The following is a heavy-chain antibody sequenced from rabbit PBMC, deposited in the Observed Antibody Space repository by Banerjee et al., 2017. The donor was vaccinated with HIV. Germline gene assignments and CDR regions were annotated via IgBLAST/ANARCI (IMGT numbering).Heavy chain of an antibody. CDR2: LYIDSGST. CDR1: GFSFSSSYW. J-gene: IGHJ2*01. V-gene: IGHV1S45*01. Sequence: QEQLEESGGDLVKPGASLTLTCTASGFSFSSSYWICWVRQAPGKGLELIACLYIDSGSTYYASWAKGRFTISKTSSTTVTLQMTSLTAADTATYFCARRYGGDGSAFDPWGPGTLVTDS. CDR3: ARRYGGDGSAFDP. D-gene: IGHD4-2*01.